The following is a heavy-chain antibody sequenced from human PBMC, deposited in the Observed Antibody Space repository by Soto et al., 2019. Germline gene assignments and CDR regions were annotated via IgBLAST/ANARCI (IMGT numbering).Heavy chain of an antibody. V-gene: IGHV3-15*01. CDR1: GFTFSNAW. D-gene: IGHD2-2*01. Sequence: VQLVESGGGLVKPGGSLRLSCAASGFTFSNAWMSWVRQAPGKGLEWVGRIKSKTDGGTTDYAAPVKGRFTISRDDSKNTLYLQMNSLKTEDTAVYYCTTDRVIVVVPAAIVYFDLWGRGTLVTVSS. CDR3: TTDRVIVVVPAAIVYFDL. CDR2: IKSKTDGGTT. J-gene: IGHJ2*01.